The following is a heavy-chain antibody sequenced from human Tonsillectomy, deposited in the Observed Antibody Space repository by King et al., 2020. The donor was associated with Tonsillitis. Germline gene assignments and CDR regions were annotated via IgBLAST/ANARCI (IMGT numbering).Heavy chain of an antibody. CDR3: AREDYDSSGYYSGL. CDR1: GGSISSSSYY. D-gene: IGHD3-22*01. Sequence: LQLQESGPGLVKPSETLSLTCTVSGGSISSSSYYWGWIRQPPGKGLEWIGSIYYSGSTYYNPSLKSRVTISVDTSKNQFSLKLSSVTAADTAVYYCAREDYDSSGYYSGLWGQGTLVTVSS. J-gene: IGHJ4*02. V-gene: IGHV4-39*02. CDR2: IYYSGST.